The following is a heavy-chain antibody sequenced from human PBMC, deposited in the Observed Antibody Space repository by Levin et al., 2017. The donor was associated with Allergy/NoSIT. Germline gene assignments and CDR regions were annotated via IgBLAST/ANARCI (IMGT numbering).Heavy chain of an antibody. J-gene: IGHJ4*02. CDR2: IYSSGSA. CDR3: ARAEVGSEH. Sequence: SQTLSLTGKVSGGSISSGSYYWSWIRQPAAKGLEWIGRIYSSGSANYNPSLTSRVTISVDTSKNQFSLKLSSVTAADTAVYYCARAEVGSEHWGQGTLVTVSS. V-gene: IGHV4-61*02. CDR1: GGSISSGSYY. D-gene: IGHD3-10*01.